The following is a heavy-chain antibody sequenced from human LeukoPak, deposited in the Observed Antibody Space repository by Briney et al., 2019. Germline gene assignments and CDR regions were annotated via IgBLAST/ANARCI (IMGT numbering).Heavy chain of an antibody. J-gene: IGHJ1*01. D-gene: IGHD2-2*01. CDR1: GFTFSSYA. V-gene: IGHV3-30*04. CDR3: ARDGCSSTSCSEGFQY. CDR2: ISYDGSYK. Sequence: GRALRLSCAASGFTFSSYAMHWVRQAPGKGLDWVAVISYDGSYKNYADSVKGRFTISRDNSGNTVYLQMNSLRPEDTAVYYCARDGCSSTSCSEGFQYWGQGTLVTVSS.